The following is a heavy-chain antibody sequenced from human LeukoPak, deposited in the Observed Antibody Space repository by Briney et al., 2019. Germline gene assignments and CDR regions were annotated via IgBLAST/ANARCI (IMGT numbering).Heavy chain of an antibody. CDR1: GGSFSGYY. D-gene: IGHD3-10*01. CDR2: INHSGST. V-gene: IGHV4-34*01. J-gene: IGHJ6*03. Sequence: PSETLSLTCAVYGGSFSGYYWSWIRQPPGKGLEWIGEINHSGSTNYNPSLKSRVTISVDTSKNRFSLKLSSVTAADTAVYYCARSGFSYYYYYMDVWGKGTTVTVSS. CDR3: ARSGFSYYYYYMDV.